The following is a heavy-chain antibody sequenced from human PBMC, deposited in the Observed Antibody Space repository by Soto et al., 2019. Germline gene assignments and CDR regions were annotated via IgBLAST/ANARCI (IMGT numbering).Heavy chain of an antibody. Sequence: PSETLSLTCAVSGGSISSGGYSWSWIRQPPGKGLEWIGCMYYSGSTYYNPSLKSRVTISIDTSKNQFSLKLSSVTAADTAVYYCARHTPAISISDHWGQGTLVTVSS. CDR2: MYYSGST. CDR1: GGSISSGGYS. V-gene: IGHV4-30-2*03. D-gene: IGHD2-15*01. J-gene: IGHJ4*02. CDR3: ARHTPAISISDH.